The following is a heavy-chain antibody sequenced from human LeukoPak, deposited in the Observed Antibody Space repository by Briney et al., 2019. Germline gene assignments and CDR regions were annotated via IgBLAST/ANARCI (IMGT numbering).Heavy chain of an antibody. CDR1: GGSISSYY. D-gene: IGHD4-11*01. J-gene: IGHJ4*02. CDR2: VYYTGTT. Sequence: PSETLSLTCTVSGGSISSYYWSWIRQPPGKGLEWIGSVYYTGTTYYNPSLKSRLTISVDTSKNQFSLKLSSVTAADTAVYYCARQTTNEAPGSELDYWGQGTLVTVSS. CDR3: ARQTTNEAPGSELDY. V-gene: IGHV4-59*05.